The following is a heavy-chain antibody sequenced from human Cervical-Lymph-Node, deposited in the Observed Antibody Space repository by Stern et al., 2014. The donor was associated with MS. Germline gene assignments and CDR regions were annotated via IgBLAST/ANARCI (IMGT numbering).Heavy chain of an antibody. D-gene: IGHD1-1*01. Sequence: EVPLVESGGGVIQPGGSLRLSCTASRFTVSRDYMTWVRQAPGQGLEWVSLITNVGSTFYTDSVKGRFTISRDDSKNTVYLHMTSLRAEDTAMYYCARDTSSPERSDWWGQGTLVTVSS. CDR1: RFTVSRDY. CDR2: ITNVGST. V-gene: IGHV3-53*01. CDR3: ARDTSSPERSDW. J-gene: IGHJ4*02.